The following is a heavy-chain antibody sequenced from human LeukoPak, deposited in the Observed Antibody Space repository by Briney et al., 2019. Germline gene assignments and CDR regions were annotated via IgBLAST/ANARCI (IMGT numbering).Heavy chain of an antibody. CDR2: ISGSGGST. CDR1: GFTFSSYS. CDR3: AKEKEYYDSSGYRDDAFDI. V-gene: IGHV3-23*01. Sequence: GGSLRLSCAASGFTFSSYSMNWVRQAPGKGLEWVSAISGSGGSTYYADSVKGRFTISRDNSKNTLYLQMNSLRAEDTAVYYCAKEKEYYDSSGYRDDAFDIWGQGTMVTVSS. D-gene: IGHD3-22*01. J-gene: IGHJ3*02.